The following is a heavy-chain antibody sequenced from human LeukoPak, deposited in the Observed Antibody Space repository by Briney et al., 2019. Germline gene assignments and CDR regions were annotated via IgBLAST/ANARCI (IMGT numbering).Heavy chain of an antibody. CDR2: ISGSGGST. Sequence: GGSLRLSCAASGFTFSSYAVSWIRQAPGKGLEWVSAISGSGGSTYYADSVKGRFTSSRANSKNTLYLQMNSLRAEDTAVYYCAKDRIAVDYWGQGTLVTVSS. D-gene: IGHD6-13*01. CDR3: AKDRIAVDY. V-gene: IGHV3-23*01. J-gene: IGHJ4*02. CDR1: GFTFSSYA.